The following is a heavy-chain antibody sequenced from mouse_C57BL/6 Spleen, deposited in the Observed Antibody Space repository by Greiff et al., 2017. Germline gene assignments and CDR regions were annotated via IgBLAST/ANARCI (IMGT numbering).Heavy chain of an antibody. CDR3: AATMITDRYFDV. J-gene: IGHJ1*03. CDR1: GYTFTSYW. Sequence: QVQLQQPGAELVKPGASVKVSCKASGYTFTSYWMHWVKQRPGQGLEWIGRIHPSDSDTNYNPKFKGKATLTVDKSSSTAYMQLSSLTSEDSAVYYCAATMITDRYFDVWGTGTTVTVSS. CDR2: IHPSDSDT. D-gene: IGHD2-4*01. V-gene: IGHV1-74*01.